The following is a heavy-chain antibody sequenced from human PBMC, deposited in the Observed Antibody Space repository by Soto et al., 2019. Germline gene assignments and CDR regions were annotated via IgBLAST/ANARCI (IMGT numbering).Heavy chain of an antibody. CDR1: GFTFDDYA. CDR2: ISWNSGSI. J-gene: IGHJ3*02. Sequence: EVQLVESGGGLVQPGRSLRLSCAASGFTFDDYAMHWVRQAPRKGLEWVSGISWNSGSIGYADSVKGRFTISRDNAKNYLYLQMNSLRAEDTALYYCAKDRTFYGDYVMGAFDIWGQGTMVTVSS. D-gene: IGHD4-17*01. V-gene: IGHV3-9*01. CDR3: AKDRTFYGDYVMGAFDI.